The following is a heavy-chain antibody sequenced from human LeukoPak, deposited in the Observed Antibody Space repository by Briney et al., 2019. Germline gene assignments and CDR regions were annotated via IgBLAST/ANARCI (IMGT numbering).Heavy chain of an antibody. J-gene: IGHJ4*02. CDR1: GGSLSSYY. D-gene: IGHD5-18*01. Sequence: SETLSLTCTVSGGSLSSYYWSWIRQPRGKGVEWIGYIYYSGSTNYNPSLKRRVTISVDTSKNQFSLKLSSLTAADTAVYTSARDRSLGYSYGHFDYRGQGTLVT. CDR2: IYYSGST. V-gene: IGHV4-59*01. CDR3: ARDRSLGYSYGHFDY.